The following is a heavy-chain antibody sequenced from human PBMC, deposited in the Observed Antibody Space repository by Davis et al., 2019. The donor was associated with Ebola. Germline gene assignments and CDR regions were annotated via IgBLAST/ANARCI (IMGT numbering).Heavy chain of an antibody. CDR3: ARGADILTTFDY. J-gene: IGHJ4*02. V-gene: IGHV3-21*01. CDR1: GFTFSSYS. Sequence: GESLKISCAASGFTFSSYSMNWVRQAPGKGLEWVSSISSSSSYIYYADSVKGRFTISRDTAKNSLYLQMNSLRAEDTAVYYCARGADILTTFDYWGQGTLVTVSS. CDR2: ISSSSSYI. D-gene: IGHD3-9*01.